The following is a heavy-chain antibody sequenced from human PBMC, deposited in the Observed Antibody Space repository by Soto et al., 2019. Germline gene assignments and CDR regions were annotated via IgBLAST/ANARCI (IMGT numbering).Heavy chain of an antibody. J-gene: IGHJ6*02. CDR1: GFTFSSYG. D-gene: IGHD3-3*01. Sequence: GGSLRLSCAASGFTFSSYGMHWVRQAPGKGLEWVSGVNGGGDITYYAESVKGRFTISRDNSKNTLYLQMNSLRAEDTAVFYCARGHFGVTMDVWGQGTTVTVSS. CDR3: ARGHFGVTMDV. CDR2: VNGGGDIT. V-gene: IGHV3-23*01.